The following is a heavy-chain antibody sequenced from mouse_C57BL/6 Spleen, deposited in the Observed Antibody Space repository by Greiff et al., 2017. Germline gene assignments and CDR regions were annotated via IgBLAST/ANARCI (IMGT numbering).Heavy chain of an antibody. CDR1: GYTFTSYW. J-gene: IGHJ3*01. CDR3: ARGDYGSSRAWFAY. V-gene: IGHV1-50*01. CDR2: IDPSDSYT. Sequence: QVQLQQPGAELVKPGASVKLSCKASGYTFTSYWMQWVKQRPGQGLEWIGEIDPSDSYTNYNQKFKGKATLTVDTSSSTAYMQLSSLTSEDSAVYYCARGDYGSSRAWFAYWGQGTLVTVSA. D-gene: IGHD1-1*01.